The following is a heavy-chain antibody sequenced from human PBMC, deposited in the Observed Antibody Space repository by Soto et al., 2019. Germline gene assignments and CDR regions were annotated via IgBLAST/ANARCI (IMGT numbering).Heavy chain of an antibody. Sequence: SETLSLACSVSGADINTYSWTWIRQPAGKGLEWIGRIYSSASINYNPSLKGRVTLSVDTSTNQVSLRLASVTAADTAIYYCARDREAGYNFYYGMDVWGQGTTVTVSS. CDR2: IYSSASI. CDR3: ARDREAGYNFYYGMDV. J-gene: IGHJ6*02. V-gene: IGHV4-4*07. CDR1: GADINTYS. D-gene: IGHD6-19*01.